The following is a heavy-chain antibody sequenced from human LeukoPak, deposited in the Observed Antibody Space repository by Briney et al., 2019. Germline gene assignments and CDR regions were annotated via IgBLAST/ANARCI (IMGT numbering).Heavy chain of an antibody. Sequence: ASVKVSCKASGGTFSSYAISWARQAPGQGLEWMGRIIPILGIANYAQKFQGRVTITADKSTSTAYMELSSLRSEDTAVYYCARVIAAAGSNWFDPWGQGTLVTVSS. D-gene: IGHD6-13*01. CDR2: IIPILGIA. V-gene: IGHV1-69*04. J-gene: IGHJ5*02. CDR1: GGTFSSYA. CDR3: ARVIAAAGSNWFDP.